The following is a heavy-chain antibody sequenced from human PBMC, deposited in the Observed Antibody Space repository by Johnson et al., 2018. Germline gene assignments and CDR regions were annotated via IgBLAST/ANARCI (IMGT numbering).Heavy chain of an antibody. CDR1: GGSISTYY. D-gene: IGHD4-23*01. J-gene: IGHJ4*02. CDR3: ARAGSNFGGNSEYYFDY. CDR2: IHYSGST. Sequence: QVQLQESGPGLVKPSETLSLTCTVSGGSISTYYWSWIRQPPGKGLEWIGYIHYSGSTNYNPSLKSRVTISVDTSRKQFSLKLTSVTAADTAVYYCARAGSNFGGNSEYYFDYGGQGTLVTVSS. V-gene: IGHV4-59*01.